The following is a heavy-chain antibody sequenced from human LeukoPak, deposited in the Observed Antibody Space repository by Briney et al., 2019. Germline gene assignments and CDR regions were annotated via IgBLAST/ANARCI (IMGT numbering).Heavy chain of an antibody. V-gene: IGHV5-51*01. CDR3: ARHLGGRYFDWLPYFDY. J-gene: IGHJ4*02. Sequence: GESLKISCKGSGYSFTSYWIGWVRPMPGKGLEWMGIIYPGDSDTRYSPSFQGQVTISADKSISTAYLQWSSLKASDTAMYYCARHLGGRYFDWLPYFDYWDQGTLVTVSS. CDR1: GYSFTSYW. CDR2: IYPGDSDT. D-gene: IGHD3-9*01.